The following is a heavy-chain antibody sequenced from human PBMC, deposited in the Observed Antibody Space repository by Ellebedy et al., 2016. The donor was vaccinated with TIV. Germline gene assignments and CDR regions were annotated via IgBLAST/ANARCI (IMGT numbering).Heavy chain of an antibody. V-gene: IGHV4-59*08. CDR3: ARRAGYLDAFDI. Sequence: MPSETLSLTCTVSGGSISSYYWSWIRQPPGKGLEWIGYIYYSGSTYYNPSLKSRVTISVDTSKNQFSLKLSSVTAADTAVYYCARRAGYLDAFDIWGQGTMVTVSS. D-gene: IGHD3-9*01. CDR2: IYYSGST. J-gene: IGHJ3*02. CDR1: GGSISSYY.